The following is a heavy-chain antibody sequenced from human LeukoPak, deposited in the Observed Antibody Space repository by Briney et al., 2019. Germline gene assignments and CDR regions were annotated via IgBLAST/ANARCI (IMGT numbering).Heavy chain of an antibody. Sequence: ASVNVSCKASGYTFTSYDINWVRQATGQGLEWMGWMNPNSGNTGYAQKFQGRVTITRNTSISTAYMELSSLRSEDTAVYYCAIGVEYQLLTYFDYWGQGTLVTVSS. J-gene: IGHJ4*02. CDR3: AIGVEYQLLTYFDY. V-gene: IGHV1-8*03. CDR1: GYTFTSYD. D-gene: IGHD2-2*01. CDR2: MNPNSGNT.